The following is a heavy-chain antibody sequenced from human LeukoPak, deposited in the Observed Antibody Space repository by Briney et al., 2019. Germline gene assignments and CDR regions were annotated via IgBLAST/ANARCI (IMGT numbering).Heavy chain of an antibody. CDR1: GFTFSNYG. CDR2: FWAEGTKK. J-gene: IGHJ5*02. V-gene: IGHV3-33*01. D-gene: IGHD3-22*01. CDR3: ARDIDTSSHYGWFDP. Sequence: HPGGSLRLSCATSGFTFSNYGMHWVRQAPGKGLQSVAVFWAEGTKKYYGDSVKGRFTISRDTSKNTVYLQMNSLRAEDTAVYYCARDIDTSSHYGWFDPWGQGTLVTVSS.